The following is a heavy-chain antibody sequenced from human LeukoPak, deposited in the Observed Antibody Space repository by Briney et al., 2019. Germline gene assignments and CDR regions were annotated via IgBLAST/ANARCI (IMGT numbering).Heavy chain of an antibody. Sequence: GASVKVSCKASGGTFSSYAISWVRQAPGQGLEWMGGIIPIFGTANYAQKFQGGVTITADESTSTAYMELSSLRSEDTAVYYCARDLQVMSSGWYGPHWGQGTLVTVSS. CDR1: GGTFSSYA. J-gene: IGHJ4*02. D-gene: IGHD6-19*01. V-gene: IGHV1-69*13. CDR3: ARDLQVMSSGWYGPH. CDR2: IIPIFGTA.